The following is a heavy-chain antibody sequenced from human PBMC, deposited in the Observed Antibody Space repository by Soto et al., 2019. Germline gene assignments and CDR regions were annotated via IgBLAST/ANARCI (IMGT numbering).Heavy chain of an antibody. Sequence: EVQLVESGGGLVKPGGSLRLSCAASGFTFRSYSMNWVRQAPGKGLEWVSSISSSSSYIYYADSVKGRFTISRDNAKNSLYLQMNSLRAEDTAVYYCAREGFDSSGYYRGLDYWGQGTLVTVSS. V-gene: IGHV3-21*01. CDR1: GFTFRSYS. CDR2: ISSSSSYI. CDR3: AREGFDSSGYYRGLDY. J-gene: IGHJ4*02. D-gene: IGHD3-22*01.